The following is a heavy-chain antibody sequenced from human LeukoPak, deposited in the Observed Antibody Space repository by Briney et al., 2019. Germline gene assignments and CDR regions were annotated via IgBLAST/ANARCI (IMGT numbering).Heavy chain of an antibody. CDR1: GFTFSDFY. CDR2: ISSSSSYT. J-gene: IGHJ4*02. Sequence: GGSLRFSCAASGFTFSDFYMTWIRQAPGKGLEWVSYISSSSSYTNYADSVKGRFTISRDNAKNSLYLQMNSLRAEDTAVYYCARGQADFDSWGQGTLVTVSS. V-gene: IGHV3-11*06. CDR3: ARGQADFDS.